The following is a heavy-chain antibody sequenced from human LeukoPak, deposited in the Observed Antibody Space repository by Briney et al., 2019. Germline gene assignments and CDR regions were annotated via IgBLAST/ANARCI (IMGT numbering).Heavy chain of an antibody. Sequence: GGSLRLSCAASGFTFSSYWMSWVRQAPGKGLEGVAKIKQDGSEKYYVDSVKGRFTTSRDNAKNSLYLQMNSLRAEDTAVYYCARDLSYYYDSSGYYYQTAPYFDYWGQGTLVTVSS. CDR2: IKQDGSEK. CDR3: ARDLSYYYDSSGYYYQTAPYFDY. D-gene: IGHD3-22*01. CDR1: GFTFSSYW. J-gene: IGHJ4*02. V-gene: IGHV3-7*01.